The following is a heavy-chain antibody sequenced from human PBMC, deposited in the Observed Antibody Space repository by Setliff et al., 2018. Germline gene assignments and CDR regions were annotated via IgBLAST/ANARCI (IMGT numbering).Heavy chain of an antibody. J-gene: IGHJ4*02. CDR2: INPSGGST. V-gene: IGHV1-46*01. D-gene: IGHD3-22*01. CDR3: ARRPYDSSGYFNY. Sequence: ASVKVSCKASGFTLTSYPIHWVRQAPGQRLEWVGIINPSGGSTSYAQKFQGRVTMTRDTSTSTAYMELSSLTSEDTAVYYCARRPYDSSGYFNYWGQGTLVTVSS. CDR1: GFTLTSYP.